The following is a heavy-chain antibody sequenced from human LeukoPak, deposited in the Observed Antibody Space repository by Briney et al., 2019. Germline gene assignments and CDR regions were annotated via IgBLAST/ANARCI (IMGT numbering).Heavy chain of an antibody. V-gene: IGHV3-23*01. J-gene: IGHJ4*02. CDR3: AKVRVPSERLIDY. Sequence: GGSLRLSCAASGFTFSSNYMSWVRQAPGKGLEWVSAISGSGGSTYYADSVKGRFTISRDNSKNTLYLQMNSLRAEDTAVYYCAKVRVPSERLIDYWGQGTLVTVSS. D-gene: IGHD1-1*01. CDR2: ISGSGGST. CDR1: GFTFSSNY.